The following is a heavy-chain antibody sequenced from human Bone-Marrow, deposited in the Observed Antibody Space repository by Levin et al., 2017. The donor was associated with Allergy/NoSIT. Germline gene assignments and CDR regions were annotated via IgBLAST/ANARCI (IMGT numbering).Heavy chain of an antibody. Sequence: GGSLRLSCAASGFKFSDAWMNWVRQAPGKGLEWLGRVKSKTDGGTTDFAAPVKGRFSISRDDSKNMVPLEMNILTTADTAVYYCSAYGGFGYWGRGTLVT. CDR3: SAYGGFGY. V-gene: IGHV3-15*01. D-gene: IGHD3-16*01. CDR2: VKSKTDGGTT. J-gene: IGHJ4*03. CDR1: GFKFSDAW.